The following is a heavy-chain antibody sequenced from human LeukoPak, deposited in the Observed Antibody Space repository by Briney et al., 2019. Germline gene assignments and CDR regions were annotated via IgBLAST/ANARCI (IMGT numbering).Heavy chain of an antibody. D-gene: IGHD6-6*01. V-gene: IGHV4-34*01. J-gene: IGHJ5*02. CDR2: INHSGST. Sequence: SETLSLTCAVYGGSFSGYYWSWIRQHPGKGLEWIGEINHSGSTNYNPSLKSRVTISVDTSKNQFSLKLSSVTAADTAVYYCAREEAWSSSSLGGFDPWGQGTLVTVSS. CDR3: AREEAWSSSSLGGFDP. CDR1: GGSFSGYY.